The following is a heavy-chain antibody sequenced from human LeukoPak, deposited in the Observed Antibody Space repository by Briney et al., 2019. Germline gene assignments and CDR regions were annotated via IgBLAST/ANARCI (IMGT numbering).Heavy chain of an antibody. CDR2: IYYSGST. Sequence: SETLSLTRTVSGGSISSYYWSWIRQPPGKGLEWIGYIYYSGSTNYNPSLKSRVTISVGTSKNQFSLKLSSVTAADTAVYYCARGRPFYYGSGSYYDYWGQGTLVTVSS. D-gene: IGHD3-10*01. V-gene: IGHV4-59*01. CDR3: ARGRPFYYGSGSYYDY. J-gene: IGHJ4*02. CDR1: GGSISSYY.